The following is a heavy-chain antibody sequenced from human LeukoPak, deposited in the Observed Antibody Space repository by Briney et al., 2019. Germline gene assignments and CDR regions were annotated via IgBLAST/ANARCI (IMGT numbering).Heavy chain of an antibody. V-gene: IGHV3-48*03. Sequence: GGSLRLSCAASGFTFSSYEMNWVRQAPGKGLEWVSYISSSGSTIYYADSVKGRFTISRDNAENSLYLQMNSLRAEDTAVYYCARDAPGPVEMATITFDYWGQGTLVTVSP. D-gene: IGHD5-24*01. CDR1: GFTFSSYE. J-gene: IGHJ4*02. CDR2: ISSSGSTI. CDR3: ARDAPGPVEMATITFDY.